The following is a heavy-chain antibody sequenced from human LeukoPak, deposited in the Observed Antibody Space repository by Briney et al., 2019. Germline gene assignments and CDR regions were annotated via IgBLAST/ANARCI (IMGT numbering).Heavy chain of an antibody. J-gene: IGHJ4*02. CDR1: GGSISSGGYS. CDR3: ARERPARYGGYDPLDY. V-gene: IGHV4-30-2*01. Sequence: SETLSLTCAVSGGSISSGGYSWSWIRQPPGKGLEWIGYIYHSGSTYYNPSLKSRVTISVDTSKNQFSLKLDSATAADTAVYYCARERPARYGGYDPLDYWGQGTPVTVSS. CDR2: IYHSGST. D-gene: IGHD5-12*01.